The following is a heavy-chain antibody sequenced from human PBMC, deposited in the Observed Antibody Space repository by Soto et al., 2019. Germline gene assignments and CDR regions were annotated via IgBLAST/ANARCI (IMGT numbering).Heavy chain of an antibody. D-gene: IGHD3-3*01. Sequence: GASVKVSCKASGYTFTSYGISWVRQAPGQGLEWMGWISAYNGNTNYAQKLQGRVTMTTDTSTSTAYMELRSLRSDDTAVYYCARDSAYYDFWSGYYNPAAFDIWGQGTMVTVSS. CDR1: GYTFTSYG. J-gene: IGHJ3*02. V-gene: IGHV1-18*01. CDR3: ARDSAYYDFWSGYYNPAAFDI. CDR2: ISAYNGNT.